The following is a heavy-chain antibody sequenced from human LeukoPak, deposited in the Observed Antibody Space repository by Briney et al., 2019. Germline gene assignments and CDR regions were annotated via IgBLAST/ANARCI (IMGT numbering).Heavy chain of an antibody. CDR2: IIPIFGTA. V-gene: IGHV1-69*05. Sequence: GASVKVSCKASGGTFSSYAISWVRQAPGQGLEWMGRIIPIFGTANYAQKFQGRVTITTDESTSTAYMELSSLRSEDTAVYYCARDSRMVRGVMNAFDYCGQGTLVTVSS. CDR3: ARDSRMVRGVMNAFDY. D-gene: IGHD3-10*01. CDR1: GGTFSSYA. J-gene: IGHJ4*02.